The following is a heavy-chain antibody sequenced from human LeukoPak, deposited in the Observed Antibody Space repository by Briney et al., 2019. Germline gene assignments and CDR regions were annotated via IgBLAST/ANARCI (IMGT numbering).Heavy chain of an antibody. CDR2: INPNSGDT. CDR3: ARMWSTATSGWNWFDP. CDR1: GYTFTDYY. J-gene: IGHJ5*02. D-gene: IGHD6-13*01. Sequence: ASVKVSCKASGYTFTDYYVYWVRQAPGQGLEWMGWINPNSGDTNYQGRVTMTRDTSINTAYMDLSSLRSDDTAMYYCARMWSTATSGWNWFDPWGQGTLVTVSS. V-gene: IGHV1-2*02.